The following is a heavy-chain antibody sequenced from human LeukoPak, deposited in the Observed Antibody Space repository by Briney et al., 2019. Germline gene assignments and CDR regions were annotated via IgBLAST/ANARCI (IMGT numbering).Heavy chain of an antibody. D-gene: IGHD5-24*01. CDR1: GGSISSYY. CDR3: ANGPRMATTHAFDI. V-gene: IGHV4-59*01. J-gene: IGHJ3*02. Sequence: SETLSLTCTVSGGSISSYYWSWIRQPPGKGVEWIGHIYYTGSTNYSPSLKSRVTISVDTSKNQFSLKLSSVTAEDTAVYYCANGPRMATTHAFDIWGQGTMVTVSS. CDR2: IYYTGST.